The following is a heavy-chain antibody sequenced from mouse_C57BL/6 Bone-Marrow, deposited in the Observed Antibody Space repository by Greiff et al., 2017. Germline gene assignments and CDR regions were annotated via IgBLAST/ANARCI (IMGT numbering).Heavy chain of an antibody. CDR3: ANEGGYAMDY. Sequence: QVQLQQSGAELVKPGASVKLSCKASGYTFTSYWMHWVKQRPGQGLEWIGMIHPNSGSTNYNEKVKSKATLSVDKSTSTAYMQLSRQTSEDTAVYYCANEGGYAMDYWYQGTSVTVSS. CDR1: GYTFTSYW. V-gene: IGHV1-64*01. J-gene: IGHJ4*01. CDR2: IHPNSGST.